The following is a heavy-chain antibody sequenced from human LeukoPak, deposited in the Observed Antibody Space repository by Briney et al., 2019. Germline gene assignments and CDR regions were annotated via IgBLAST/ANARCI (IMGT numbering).Heavy chain of an antibody. V-gene: IGHV3-33*01. CDR3: AIHRTGRFFEF. CDR2: IWYDGSNK. CDR1: GFTFSSYG. J-gene: IGHJ3*01. Sequence: QPGGSLRLSCAAPGFTFSSYGMHWVRQAPGKGLEGVAVIWYDGSNKYYADSVKGRFTISRDNSKNTLYLQMNSLRAEDTALYSCAIHRTGRFFEFLAQGTMVTVSS.